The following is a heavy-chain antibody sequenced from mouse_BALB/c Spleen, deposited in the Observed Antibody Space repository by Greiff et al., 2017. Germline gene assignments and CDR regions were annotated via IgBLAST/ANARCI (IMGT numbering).Heavy chain of an antibody. Sequence: VKLMESGAELMKPGASVKISCKATGYTFSSYWIEWVKQRPGHGLEWIGEILPGSGSTNYNEKFKGKATFTADTSSNTAYMQLSSLTSEDSAVYYCARGYGNYAMDYWGQGTSVTVSS. V-gene: IGHV1-9*01. CDR2: ILPGSGST. D-gene: IGHD2-1*01. CDR1: GYTFSSYW. J-gene: IGHJ4*01. CDR3: ARGYGNYAMDY.